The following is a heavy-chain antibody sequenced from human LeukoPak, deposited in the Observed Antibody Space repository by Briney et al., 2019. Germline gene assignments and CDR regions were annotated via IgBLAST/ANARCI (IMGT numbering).Heavy chain of an antibody. Sequence: SETLSLTCTVSGGSISSGGYYWSWIRQPPGKGLEWIGYIYHSGSTYYNPSLKSRVTISVDRSKNQFSLKLSSVTAADTAVYYCARVLVGAQLGEFDYWGQGTLVTVSS. V-gene: IGHV4-30-2*01. CDR3: ARVLVGAQLGEFDY. J-gene: IGHJ4*02. CDR2: IYHSGST. CDR1: GGSISSGGYY. D-gene: IGHD1-26*01.